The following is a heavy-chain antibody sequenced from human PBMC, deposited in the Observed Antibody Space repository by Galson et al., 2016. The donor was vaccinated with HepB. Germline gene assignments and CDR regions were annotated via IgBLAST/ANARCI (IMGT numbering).Heavy chain of an antibody. V-gene: IGHV3-33*01. CDR3: ARDASSGWPYWYFDL. J-gene: IGHJ2*01. D-gene: IGHD6-19*01. CDR1: GFTFSNYG. CDR2: IWYDGRNK. Sequence: SLRLSCAASGFTFSNYGMHWVRQAPGKGLEWVAVIWYDGRNKYYADSVKGRFTISRDNSKNTLYLQMNSLRAEDTAVYYCARDASSGWPYWYFDLWGRGTLVTVSS.